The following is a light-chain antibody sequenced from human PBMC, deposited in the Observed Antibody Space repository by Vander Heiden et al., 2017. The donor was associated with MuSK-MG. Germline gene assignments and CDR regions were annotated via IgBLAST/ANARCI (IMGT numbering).Light chain of an antibody. J-gene: IGKJ1*01. CDR2: KAY. CDR1: QSISSW. CDR3: QQDNSYSGT. Sequence: DIHMTQSPSTLSASLADRFTISCRASQSISSWLAWYQQKRGKAPKLLIYKAYSLESGVPSRFSGSGSGTEFTLTISSLQHDDFATYYCQQDNSYSGTFGQGTKVEIK. V-gene: IGKV1-5*03.